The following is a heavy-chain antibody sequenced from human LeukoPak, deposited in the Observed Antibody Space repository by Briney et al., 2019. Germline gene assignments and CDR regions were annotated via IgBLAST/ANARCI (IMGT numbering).Heavy chain of an antibody. CDR2: IYYSGST. CDR3: ARRWDYGGNSPFDY. J-gene: IGHJ4*02. D-gene: IGHD4-23*01. V-gene: IGHV4-39*01. CDR1: GGSISSSSYY. Sequence: SETLSLTCTVSGGSISSSSYYWGWIRQPPGKGLEWIGSIYYSGSTYYNPSLKGRVTISVDTSKNQFSLKLSSVTAADTAVYYCARRWDYGGNSPFDYWGQGTLVTVSS.